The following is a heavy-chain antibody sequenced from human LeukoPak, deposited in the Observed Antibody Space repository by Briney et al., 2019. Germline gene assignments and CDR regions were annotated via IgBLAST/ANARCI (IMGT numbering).Heavy chain of an antibody. J-gene: IGHJ4*02. V-gene: IGHV4-39*01. CDR1: GGSISSSSYY. D-gene: IGHD3-10*01. CDR2: IYYSGST. Sequence: SETLSLTCTVSGGSISSSSYYWGWIRQPPGKGLEWIGTIYYSGSTYYNPSLKSRVTISVDTSKNQFSLKLSSVTAADTAVYYCARTRYYYNSRSYGAPYYFDYWGQGTLVTVSS. CDR3: ARTRYYYNSRSYGAPYYFDY.